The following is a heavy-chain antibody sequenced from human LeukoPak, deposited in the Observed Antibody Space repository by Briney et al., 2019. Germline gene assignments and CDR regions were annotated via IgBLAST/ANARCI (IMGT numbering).Heavy chain of an antibody. Sequence: GGSLRLSCAASGFTFSSYWMSWVRQAPGKGLECVANIMEDESQIHYVDSVKGRFTISRDNAKNSLYLQMNSLRVEDTAVYYCARRRYGEAYDVWGQGTMVTVSS. CDR3: ARRRYGEAYDV. J-gene: IGHJ3*01. CDR2: IMEDESQI. D-gene: IGHD3-9*01. CDR1: GFTFSSYW. V-gene: IGHV3-7*01.